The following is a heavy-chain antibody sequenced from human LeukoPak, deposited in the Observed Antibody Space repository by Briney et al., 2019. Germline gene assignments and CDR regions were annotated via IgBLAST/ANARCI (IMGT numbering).Heavy chain of an antibody. Sequence: GGSLRLSCVDFGFTFSRHSMIWVRQAPGKGLEWVSFISSGSGSINYADSVRGRFTTSRDNAKNSMYLQMNSLRAEDTAVYYCAREYAVTGNFDYWGQGTLVSVSS. CDR3: AREYAVTGNFDY. J-gene: IGHJ4*02. CDR1: GFTFSRHS. D-gene: IGHD2-21*02. CDR2: ISSGSGSI. V-gene: IGHV3-21*01.